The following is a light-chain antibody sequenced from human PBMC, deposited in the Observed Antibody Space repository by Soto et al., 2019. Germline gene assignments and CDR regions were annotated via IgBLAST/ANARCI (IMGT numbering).Light chain of an antibody. Sequence: QSALTQPASVSGSPGQSITISCTGTSSDVGGYNYVSWYQQHSGKAPKLMIYDVSNRPSGVSNRFSGSKSGNTASLTISGLQAEAEADYYCSSYTSSSTVVFAGGTKLTVL. CDR1: SSDVGGYNY. CDR3: SSYTSSSTVV. J-gene: IGLJ2*01. CDR2: DVS. V-gene: IGLV2-14*01.